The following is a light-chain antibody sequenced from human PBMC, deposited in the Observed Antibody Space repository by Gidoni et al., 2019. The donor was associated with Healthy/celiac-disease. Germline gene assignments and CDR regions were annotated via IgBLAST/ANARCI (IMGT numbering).Light chain of an antibody. Sequence: DIQMTQSPSSLSASVGDRVTITCQASQDISNYLNWYQQKPGKAPKLLIYDASKLETGVPSIFSGSGSGKDFTFTISSLQPEDIATYYCQQYDNPLTFGPXTKVDIK. CDR2: DAS. CDR3: QQYDNPLT. V-gene: IGKV1-33*01. CDR1: QDISNY. J-gene: IGKJ3*01.